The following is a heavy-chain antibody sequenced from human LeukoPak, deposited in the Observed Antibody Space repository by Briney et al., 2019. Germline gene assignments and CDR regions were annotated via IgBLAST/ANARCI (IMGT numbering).Heavy chain of an antibody. D-gene: IGHD3-9*01. CDR3: AKDSSLMTGSFDY. J-gene: IGHJ4*02. CDR1: GFTFDDYA. V-gene: IGHV3-9*01. Sequence: GGSLRLSCAASGFTFDDYAMHWVRQAPGKGLEWVSGISWNSGSIGYADSAKGRFTISRDNAKNSLYLQMNSLRAEDTALYYCAKDSSLMTGSFDYWGQGTLVTVSS. CDR2: ISWNSGSI.